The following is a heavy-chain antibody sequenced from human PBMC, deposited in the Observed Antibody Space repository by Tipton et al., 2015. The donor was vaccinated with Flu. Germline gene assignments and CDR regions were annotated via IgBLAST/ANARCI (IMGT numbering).Heavy chain of an antibody. CDR3: ARDPSLGMPEYLDS. CDR2: IYNGVYT. J-gene: IGHJ4*02. D-gene: IGHD2/OR15-2a*01. Sequence: LRLSCIVSNGSLSSYYWVWIRQSPGKGLEWIGYIYNGVYTKYQRSLKSRVTISADTSKNQFSLRLTSVTAADTAIYFCARDPSLGMPEYLDSWGLGTLVSVSS. V-gene: IGHV4-59*01. CDR1: NGSLSSYY.